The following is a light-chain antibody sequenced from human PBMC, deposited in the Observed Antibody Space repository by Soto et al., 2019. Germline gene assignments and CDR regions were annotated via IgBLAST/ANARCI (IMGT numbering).Light chain of an antibody. Sequence: DIQMTQSPPSLSASVGDRVTITCRASQSIGNFVNWYQHKPREAPKLLIHSASTLQSGVPSRFSGSGSGTVFTLTISSLQPEDFAIYFCQQSYNTPKWTFGQGTRVESK. CDR3: QQSYNTPKWT. V-gene: IGKV1-39*01. CDR2: SAS. J-gene: IGKJ1*01. CDR1: QSIGNF.